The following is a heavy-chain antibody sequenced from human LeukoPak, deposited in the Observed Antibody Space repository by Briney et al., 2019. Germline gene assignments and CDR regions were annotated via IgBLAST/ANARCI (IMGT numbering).Heavy chain of an antibody. J-gene: IGHJ6*03. D-gene: IGHD3-22*01. CDR2: INHSGST. CDR3: ARAYYDSSGYRYYYYMDV. V-gene: IGHV4-34*01. Sequence: SETLSLTCAVYGGSFSGYYWSWIRQRPGKGLEWIGEINHSGSTNYNPSLKSRVTISVDTSKNQFSLKLSSVTAADTAVYYCARAYYDSSGYRYYYYMDVWGKGTTFTVSS. CDR1: GGSFSGYY.